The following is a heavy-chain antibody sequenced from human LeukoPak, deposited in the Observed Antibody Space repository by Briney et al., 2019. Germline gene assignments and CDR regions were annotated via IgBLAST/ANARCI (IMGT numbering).Heavy chain of an antibody. CDR2: VNQSGTT. CDR3: ARGRRSGTTSTPFDY. CDR1: GGSFSGYY. V-gene: IGHV4-34*01. J-gene: IGHJ4*02. Sequence: SETLSLTCAVYGGSFSGYYWSWIRQPPGKGLEWIGEVNQSGTTNYNPSLKSRVTISVDTSKNQFSLNLNSLTAADTAVYSCARGRRSGTTSTPFDYWGQGTLVTVSS. D-gene: IGHD1-7*01.